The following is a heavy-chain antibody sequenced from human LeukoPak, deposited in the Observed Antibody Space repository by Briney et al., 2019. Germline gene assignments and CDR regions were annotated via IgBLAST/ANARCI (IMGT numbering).Heavy chain of an antibody. J-gene: IGHJ4*02. CDR1: GYTFTGYY. V-gene: IGHV1-2*02. D-gene: IGHD3-22*01. Sequence: ASVKVSCKASGYTFTGYYMHWVRQAPGQGLEWMGWINPNSGGTNYAQKFQGRVTMTRDTSISTAYMELSRLRSDDTAVYYCARYYDSSGYYYGGNYFDYWGQGTPVTVSS. CDR2: INPNSGGT. CDR3: ARYYDSSGYYYGGNYFDY.